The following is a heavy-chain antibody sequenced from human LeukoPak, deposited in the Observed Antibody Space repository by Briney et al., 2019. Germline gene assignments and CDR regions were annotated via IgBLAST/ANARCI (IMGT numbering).Heavy chain of an antibody. CDR3: ARNRWLDC. J-gene: IGHJ5*01. CDR2: INQVGSEK. CDR1: GFTFSSSW. V-gene: IGHV3-7*03. Sequence: PGGSLRLSCATSGFTFSSSWMTWVRQAPGKGLEWGANINQVGSEKYYVDPVKGRFTISRDNAKNSLYLQMNSLRADDTAVYYCARNRWLDCWGQGTLVTVSS.